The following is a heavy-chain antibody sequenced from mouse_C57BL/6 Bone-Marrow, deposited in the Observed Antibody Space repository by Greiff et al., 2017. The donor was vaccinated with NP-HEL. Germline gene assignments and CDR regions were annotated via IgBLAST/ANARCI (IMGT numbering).Heavy chain of an antibody. J-gene: IGHJ1*03. V-gene: IGHV5-17*01. D-gene: IGHD4-1*01. CDR1: GFTFSDYG. Sequence: EVQVVESGGGLVKPGGSLKLSCAASGFTFSDYGMHWVRQAPEKGLEWVAYISSGSSTIYYADTVKGRFTISRDNAKNTLFLQMTSLRSEDTAMYYCARGPGTGDWYFDVWGTGTTVTVSS. CDR2: ISSGSSTI. CDR3: ARGPGTGDWYFDV.